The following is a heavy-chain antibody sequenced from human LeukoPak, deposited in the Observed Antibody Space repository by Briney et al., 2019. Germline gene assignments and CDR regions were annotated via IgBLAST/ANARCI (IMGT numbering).Heavy chain of an antibody. CDR2: INPNSGGT. CDR1: GYTLTGYY. J-gene: IGHJ4*02. D-gene: IGHD4-23*01. Sequence: ASVKVSCKASGYTLTGYYMHWVRQAPGQGLEWMGRINPNSGGTNYAQKFQGRVTMTRDTSISTAYMELSRLRSDDTAVYYCGRDRRTMVVTPMDYWGRGTLVTVSS. CDR3: GRDRRTMVVTPMDY. V-gene: IGHV1-2*06.